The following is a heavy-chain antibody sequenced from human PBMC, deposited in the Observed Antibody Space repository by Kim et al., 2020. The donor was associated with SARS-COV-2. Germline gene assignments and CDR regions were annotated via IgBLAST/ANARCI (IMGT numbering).Heavy chain of an antibody. CDR1: GGSISSSSYY. D-gene: IGHD5-12*01. V-gene: IGHV4-39*07. CDR3: AIEMATTITDAFDI. J-gene: IGHJ3*02. CDR2: IYYSGST. Sequence: SETLSLTCTVSGGSISSSSYYWGWIRQPPGKGLEWIGSIYYSGSTYYNPSLKSRVTISVDTSKNQFSLKLSSVTAADTAVYYCAIEMATTITDAFDIWVQGTMVTVSS.